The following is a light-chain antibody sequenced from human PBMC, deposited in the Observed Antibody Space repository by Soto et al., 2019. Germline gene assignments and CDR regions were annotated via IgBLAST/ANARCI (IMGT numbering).Light chain of an antibody. CDR2: GTS. J-gene: IGKJ3*01. CDR3: QHYGTSPFT. Sequence: ELVLTQSPGTLSLSPGERATLSCRASQSIVSSYFAWYQQRPGQAPRLLVSGTSTRATGIPDRFSGSGSGTDFTLTISRLEPEDFAVYYCQHYGTSPFTFGPGTKLHIK. CDR1: QSIVSSY. V-gene: IGKV3-20*01.